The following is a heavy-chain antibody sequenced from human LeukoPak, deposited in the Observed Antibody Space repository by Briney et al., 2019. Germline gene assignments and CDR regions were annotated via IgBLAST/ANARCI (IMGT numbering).Heavy chain of an antibody. CDR3: ARDGVLLWFGELSYWFDP. J-gene: IGHJ5*02. CDR2: IYHSGST. D-gene: IGHD3-10*01. Sequence: PSQTLSLTCTVSGGSMITGGYYWSWIRQPPGKGLEWIGYIYHSGSTYYNPSLKSRVTISVDTSKNQFSLKLSSVTAADTAVYYCARDGVLLWFGELSYWFDPWGQGTLVTVSS. V-gene: IGHV4-30-2*01. CDR1: GGSMITGGYY.